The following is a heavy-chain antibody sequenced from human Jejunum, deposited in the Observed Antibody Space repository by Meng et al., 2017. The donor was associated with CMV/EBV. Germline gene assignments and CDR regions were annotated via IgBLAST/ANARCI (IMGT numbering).Heavy chain of an antibody. Sequence: APGQRLEWMGWINPNSGGANYAQKFLGRVTMARDTSISTAYMELSSLRSDDTAVYYCARAGLADYDFWSGYWGDAYYYYYYGMDVWGQGTTVTVSS. CDR3: ARAGLADYDFWSGYWGDAYYYYYYGMDV. CDR2: INPNSGGA. V-gene: IGHV1-2*02. J-gene: IGHJ6*02. D-gene: IGHD3-3*01.